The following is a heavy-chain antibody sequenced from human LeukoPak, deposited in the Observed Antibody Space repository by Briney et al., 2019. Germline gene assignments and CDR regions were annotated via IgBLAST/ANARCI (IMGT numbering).Heavy chain of an antibody. CDR3: ARDYLRYFDY. CDR2: IYYSGST. V-gene: IGHV4-39*01. J-gene: IGHJ4*02. D-gene: IGHD4-11*01. Sequence: SETLSLTCTVSGGSISSSSYSWGWIRQPPGKGLEWIGSIYYSGSTYYNPSLKSRVTISVDTSKNQFSLKLSSVTAADTAVYYCARDYLRYFDYWGQGTLVTVSS. CDR1: GGSISSSSYS.